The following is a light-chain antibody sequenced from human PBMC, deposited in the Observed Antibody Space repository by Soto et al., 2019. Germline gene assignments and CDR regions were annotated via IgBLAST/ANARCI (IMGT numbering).Light chain of an antibody. J-gene: IGLJ3*02. CDR3: TSYTSSSTLV. Sequence: SVLTQSPSVSGSPGQTVTISCTGTSNDIGSYNRVSWYQQSPGTAPRLMIYEVINRPSGVPDRFSGSKSGNTASLTVSGLQAEDEADYYCTSYTSSSTLVFGGGTKLTVL. CDR2: EVI. CDR1: SNDIGSYNR. V-gene: IGLV2-18*02.